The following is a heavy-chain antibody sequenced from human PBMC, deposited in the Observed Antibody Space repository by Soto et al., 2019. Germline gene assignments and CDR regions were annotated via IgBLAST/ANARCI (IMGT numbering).Heavy chain of an antibody. J-gene: IGHJ3*02. Sequence: ASVKVSCKASGYTFTSYYMHWVRQAPGQGLEWMGIINPSGGSTSYAQKFQGRVTMTRATSTSTVYMELGSLRSEDTAVYYCAREPRYCRGGSCARGAFDIWGQGTMVTVSS. CDR2: INPSGGST. V-gene: IGHV1-46*01. D-gene: IGHD2-15*01. CDR1: GYTFTSYY. CDR3: AREPRYCRGGSCARGAFDI.